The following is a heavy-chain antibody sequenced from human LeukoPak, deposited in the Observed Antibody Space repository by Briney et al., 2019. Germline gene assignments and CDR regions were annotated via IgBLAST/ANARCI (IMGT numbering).Heavy chain of an antibody. D-gene: IGHD3-16*01. CDR2: IIPIFGTA. CDR1: GGTFSSYA. Sequence: GASVKVSCKASGGTFSSYAISWVRQAPGQGLEWMGGIIPIFGTANSAQKFQGRVTITADESTSTAYMELSSLRSEDTAVYYCARETSFGAGTNVYCGMDVWGKGTTVTVSS. V-gene: IGHV1-69*13. CDR3: ARETSFGAGTNVYCGMDV. J-gene: IGHJ6*04.